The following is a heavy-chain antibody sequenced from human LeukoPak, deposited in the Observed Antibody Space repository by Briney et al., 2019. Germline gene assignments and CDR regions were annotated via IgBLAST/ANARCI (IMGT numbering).Heavy chain of an antibody. CDR3: ATTPVGATFGFWFDP. CDR2: IYHSGST. Sequence: SETLSLTCTVSGYSISSGYYWGWIRQPPGKGLEWIGSIYHSGSTYYNPSLKSRVTISVDTSKNQFSLKLSSVTAADTAVYYCATTPVGATFGFWFDPWGQGTLVTVSS. V-gene: IGHV4-38-2*02. J-gene: IGHJ5*02. CDR1: GYSISSGYY. D-gene: IGHD1-26*01.